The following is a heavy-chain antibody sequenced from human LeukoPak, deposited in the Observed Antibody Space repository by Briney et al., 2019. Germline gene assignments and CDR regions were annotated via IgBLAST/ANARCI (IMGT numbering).Heavy chain of an antibody. J-gene: IGHJ4*02. CDR3: ARTRGDTSAYHPLDY. CDR2: IYYSGST. D-gene: IGHD3-22*01. V-gene: IGHV4-59*08. CDR1: GGSISSYY. Sequence: PSETLSLTCTVSGGSISSYYWSWIRQPPGEGLEWIGYIYYSGSTNYNPSLKSRVTISVDTPKNQFSLKLSSVTAADTAVYYCARTRGDTSAYHPLDYWGQGTLVTVSS.